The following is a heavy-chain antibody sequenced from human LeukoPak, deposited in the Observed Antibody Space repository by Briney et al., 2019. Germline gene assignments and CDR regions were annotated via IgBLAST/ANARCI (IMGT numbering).Heavy chain of an antibody. D-gene: IGHD3-3*01. CDR3: ARDTKAFDP. Sequence: GGSLRLSCVASGFTFSSYSMNWVRQAPGKGLEWVSYISSSSTYTNYADSVKGRFTISRDNAKNSVYLQMNSLRAEDTAVYYCARDTKAFDPWGQGTLVTVSS. V-gene: IGHV3-21*05. J-gene: IGHJ5*02. CDR2: ISSSSTYT. CDR1: GFTFSSYS.